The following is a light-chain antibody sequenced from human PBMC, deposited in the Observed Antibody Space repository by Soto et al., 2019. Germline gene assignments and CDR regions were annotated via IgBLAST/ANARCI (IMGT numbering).Light chain of an antibody. V-gene: IGKV3-15*01. CDR2: GAS. CDR3: LQYNNWPPPLT. CDR1: QSVSSN. Sequence: EIVMTQSPATLSVSPGERATLSCRASQSVSSNLAWYQQKPGQAPRLLIYGASTRATGIPARFSGSGSGTEFTLTISSLQSEDVAVYYCLQYNNWPPPLTFGGGTKVEIK. J-gene: IGKJ4*01.